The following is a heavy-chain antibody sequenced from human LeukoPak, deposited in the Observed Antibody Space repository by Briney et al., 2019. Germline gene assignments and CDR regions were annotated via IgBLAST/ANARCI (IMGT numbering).Heavy chain of an antibody. CDR2: IYYSGST. CDR3: ARVPRGGDYYDSSGYYPGSAFDI. D-gene: IGHD3-22*01. V-gene: IGHV4-31*03. Sequence: SQTLSLTCTVSGGSISSGGYYWSWIRQHPGKGLEWIGYIYYSGSTYYNPSLKSRVTISVDTSKNQFSLKLSSVTAVDTAVYYCARVPRGGDYYDSSGYYPGSAFDIWGQGTMVTVSS. CDR1: GGSISSGGYY. J-gene: IGHJ3*02.